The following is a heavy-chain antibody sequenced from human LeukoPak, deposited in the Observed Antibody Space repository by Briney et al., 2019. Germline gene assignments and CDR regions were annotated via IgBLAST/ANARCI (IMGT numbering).Heavy chain of an antibody. D-gene: IGHD3-9*01. Sequence: SQTLSLTCTVSGGSISSNYWSWMRQPPGKGLEWIGYFYYSGGTTYNPSLKSRVTISVDTSRNQFSLKLSSVTAADTAIYYCARHEGVTGYYPLDYWGQGTLVTVSS. J-gene: IGHJ4*02. CDR3: ARHEGVTGYYPLDY. CDR1: GGSISSNY. V-gene: IGHV4-59*08. CDR2: FYYSGGT.